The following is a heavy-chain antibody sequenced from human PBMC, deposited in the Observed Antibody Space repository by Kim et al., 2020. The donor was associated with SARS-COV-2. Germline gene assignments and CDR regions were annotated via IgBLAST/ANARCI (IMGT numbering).Heavy chain of an antibody. V-gene: IGHV1-24*01. CDR3: ATLPRGSAAFGWLFIMVV. Sequence: ASVKVSCKVSGYTLTELSMHWVRQAPGKGLEWMGGFDPEDGETIYAQKFQGRVTMTEDTSTDTAYMELSSLRSEDTAVYYCATLPRGSAAFGWLFIMVVWGKGTTVTVAS. CDR1: GYTLTELS. D-gene: IGHD3-9*01. CDR2: FDPEDGET. J-gene: IGHJ6*04.